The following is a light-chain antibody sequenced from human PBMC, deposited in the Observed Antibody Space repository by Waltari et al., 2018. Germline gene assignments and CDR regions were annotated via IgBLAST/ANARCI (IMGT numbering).Light chain of an antibody. J-gene: IGKJ4*01. Sequence: DIVMTQSPDSLAVSLGERATINCRSSQSVFYYSNNFDYLAWYQQKPGQPPKLLFYWASTRESGVPDRFSGSGSGTEFTLTINSLQAEDVAIYYCQQYYSRPLTFGGGTRVEIK. CDR2: WAS. V-gene: IGKV4-1*01. CDR1: QSVFYYSNNFDY. CDR3: QQYYSRPLT.